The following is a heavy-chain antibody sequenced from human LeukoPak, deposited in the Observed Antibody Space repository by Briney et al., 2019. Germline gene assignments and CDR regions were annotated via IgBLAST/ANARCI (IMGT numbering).Heavy chain of an antibody. CDR2: ISWNSGSI. J-gene: IGHJ3*02. Sequence: GGSLRLSCAASGFTFDDYAMHWVRQAPGKGLEWVSGISWNSGSIGYADSVKGRFTISRDNAKNSLYLQMNSLRAEDTAVYYCAREATTAGIFDIWGQGTMVTVSS. D-gene: IGHD1-26*01. V-gene: IGHV3-9*01. CDR3: AREATTAGIFDI. CDR1: GFTFDDYA.